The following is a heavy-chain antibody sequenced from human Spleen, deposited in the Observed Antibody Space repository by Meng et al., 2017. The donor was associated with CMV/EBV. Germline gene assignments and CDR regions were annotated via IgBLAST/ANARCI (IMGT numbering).Heavy chain of an antibody. CDR3: AREGDTQRGYYTPFDF. CDR2: VSGFNGDT. V-gene: IGHV1-18*01. D-gene: IGHD1-26*01. Sequence: YTFARFRVSWVRQDPGQGPGWGGNVSGFNGDTVYAQKVQGRLTLPTDTSTRTAYMELRSLRSDDTAVYYCAREGDTQRGYYTPFDFWGPGTLVTVSS. J-gene: IGHJ4*02. CDR1: YTFARFR.